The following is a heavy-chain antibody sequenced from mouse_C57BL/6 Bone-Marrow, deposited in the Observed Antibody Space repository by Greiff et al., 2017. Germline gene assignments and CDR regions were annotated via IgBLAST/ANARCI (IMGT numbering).Heavy chain of an antibody. CDR3: ARSTTVGV. V-gene: IGHV1-26*01. D-gene: IGHD2-13*01. Sequence: EVQLQQSGPELVKPGASVKISCKASGYTFTDYYMNWVKQSHGKSLEWIGDINPNNGGTSYNQKFKGKATLTVDKSSSTAYMELRSLTSEDSAVYYCARSTTVGVWGTGTTVTVSS. CDR2: INPNNGGT. CDR1: GYTFTDYY. J-gene: IGHJ1*03.